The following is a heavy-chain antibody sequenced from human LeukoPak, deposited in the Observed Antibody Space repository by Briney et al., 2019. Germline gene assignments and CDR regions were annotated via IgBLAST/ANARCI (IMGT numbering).Heavy chain of an antibody. J-gene: IGHJ4*02. D-gene: IGHD1-1*01. Sequence: PSETLSLTCSVSGGSVNSNSDYWDWVRQPPGKGLEWIGSIYYSGTTYYNPSLKSRVTMSVDMSKNQFSLRVRSVTAADTAVYYCARAKNVNYFDSWGQGTLVTVSS. CDR1: GGSVNSNSDY. V-gene: IGHV4-39*07. CDR3: ARAKNVNYFDS. CDR2: IYYSGTT.